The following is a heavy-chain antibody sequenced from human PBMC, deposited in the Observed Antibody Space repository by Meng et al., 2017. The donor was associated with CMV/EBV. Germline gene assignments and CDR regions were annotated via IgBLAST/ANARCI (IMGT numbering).Heavy chain of an antibody. Sequence: GESLKISCAASGSTFSSYAMSWVRQAPGKGLEWVSAISGSGGSTYYADSVKGRFTISRDNSKNSLYLQMNSLRAEDTAVYYCARDRARGEWFDPWGQGTLVTVSS. J-gene: IGHJ5*02. CDR2: ISGSGGST. V-gene: IGHV3-23*01. D-gene: IGHD6-6*01. CDR1: GSTFSSYA. CDR3: ARDRARGEWFDP.